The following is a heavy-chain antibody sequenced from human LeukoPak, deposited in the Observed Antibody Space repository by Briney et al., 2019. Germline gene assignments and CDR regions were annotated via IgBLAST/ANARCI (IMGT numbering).Heavy chain of an antibody. V-gene: IGHV1-24*01. CDR2: FDPEDGET. J-gene: IGHJ4*02. CDR1: GYTLTELS. Sequence: ASVKVSCKVSGYTLTELSMHWVRQAPGKGLEWMGGFDPEDGETIYAQKFQGRVTMTEDTSIDTAYMELSSLRSEDTAVYYCATGLQYYYDSSGYYSVDYWGQGTLVTVSS. D-gene: IGHD3-22*01. CDR3: ATGLQYYYDSSGYYSVDY.